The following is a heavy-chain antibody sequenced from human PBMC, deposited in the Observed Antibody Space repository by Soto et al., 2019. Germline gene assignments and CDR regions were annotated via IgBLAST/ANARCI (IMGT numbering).Heavy chain of an antibody. CDR1: GFTFSSYG. CDR2: ISYDGSNK. Sequence: GGSLRLSCAASGFTFSSYGMHWVRQAPGKGLEWVAVISYDGSNKYYADSVKGRFTISRDNSKNTLYLQMNSLRAEDTAVYYCAKDNYDILTGYYNGSSYYYYGMDVWGQGTTVTVSS. J-gene: IGHJ6*02. CDR3: AKDNYDILTGYYNGSSYYYYGMDV. V-gene: IGHV3-30*18. D-gene: IGHD3-9*01.